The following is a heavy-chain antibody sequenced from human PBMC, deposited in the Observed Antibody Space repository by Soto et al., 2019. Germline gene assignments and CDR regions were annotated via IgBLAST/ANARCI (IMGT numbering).Heavy chain of an antibody. D-gene: IGHD6-13*01. Sequence: SETLSLTCAVHGGSFSGYYWSWIRQPPGKGLEWIGEINHSGSTNYNPSLKSRVTISVDTSKNQFSLKLSSVTAADTAVYYCAREGYSRSLNWFDPWGQGTLVTVSS. V-gene: IGHV4-34*01. CDR1: GGSFSGYY. CDR3: AREGYSRSLNWFDP. J-gene: IGHJ5*02. CDR2: INHSGST.